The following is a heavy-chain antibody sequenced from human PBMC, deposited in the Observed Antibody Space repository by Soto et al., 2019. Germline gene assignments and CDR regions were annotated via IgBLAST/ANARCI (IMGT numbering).Heavy chain of an antibody. V-gene: IGHV3-23*01. CDR1: GFTFSGYG. J-gene: IGHJ4*02. D-gene: IGHD1-7*01. CDR3: AKDRRAGGNYGFYSDF. CDR2: SSATGAGT. Sequence: GGSLRLSCAAYGFTFSGYGMTWVRQAPGKGLEWVSFSSATGAGTYYADSVKGRFTISRDNPKNTLYLQMTSLRADDTAVYYCAKDRRAGGNYGFYSDFWGQGALVTVSS.